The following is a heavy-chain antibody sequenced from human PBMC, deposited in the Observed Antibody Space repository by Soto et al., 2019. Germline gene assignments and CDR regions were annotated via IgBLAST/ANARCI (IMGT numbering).Heavy chain of an antibody. CDR2: INAGKGDT. Sequence: GASVKVSCKASGYSFSNNAIHWVRQAPGQGLEWMGWINAGKGDTKYSQKFQGRVTITRDTSASAAYMELSSLRSEDTAVYYCARDGGQYCRNDVCYIFENWGQGTLVTVSS. J-gene: IGHJ4*02. V-gene: IGHV1-3*01. CDR3: ARDGGQYCRNDVCYIFEN. D-gene: IGHD2-8*01. CDR1: GYSFSNNA.